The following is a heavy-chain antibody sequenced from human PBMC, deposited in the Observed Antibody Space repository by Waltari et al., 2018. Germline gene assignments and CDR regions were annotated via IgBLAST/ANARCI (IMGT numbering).Heavy chain of an antibody. CDR2: IYTSGST. CDR1: GGSISSHY. D-gene: IGHD6-13*01. CDR3: ARDALGQQLVYRYYYYYMDV. Sequence: QVQLQESGPGLVKPSETLSLTCTVSGGSISSHYSSWIRQPRGKGLEWIGRIYTSGSTNYNPSLKSRVTMSVDTSKNQFSLKLSSVTAADTAVYYCARDALGQQLVYRYYYYYMDVWGKGTTVTISS. V-gene: IGHV4-4*07. J-gene: IGHJ6*03.